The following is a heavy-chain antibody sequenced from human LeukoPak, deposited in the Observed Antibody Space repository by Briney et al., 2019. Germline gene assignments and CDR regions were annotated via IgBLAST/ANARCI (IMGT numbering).Heavy chain of an antibody. CDR1: GGSIDSNS. V-gene: IGHV4-59*01. D-gene: IGHD6-13*01. CDR3: ARRSSSWKTWFDP. J-gene: IGHJ5*02. Sequence: SETLSLTCTVSGGSIDSNSWTWIRQPPGKGLEWIGYILYSGSTNYNPSLKSRVPMSVDMSKNQFSLKLSSVTAADTAVYYCARRSSSWKTWFDPWGQGTLVTVSS. CDR2: ILYSGST.